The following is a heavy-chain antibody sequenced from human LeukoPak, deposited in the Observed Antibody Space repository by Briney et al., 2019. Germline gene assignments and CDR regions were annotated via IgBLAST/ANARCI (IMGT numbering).Heavy chain of an antibody. D-gene: IGHD3-9*01. Sequence: SDTLSLTCTVSGDSVSSSYWSWIRQPSGKGLEWIGRVYISGSTNYNPSLKSRVTMSVDTSKNQFSLRLSSVTAADTAVYFCARVDPHNWFDPWGQGTLVTVSS. CDR1: GDSVSSSY. CDR2: VYISGST. V-gene: IGHV4-4*07. J-gene: IGHJ5*02. CDR3: ARVDPHNWFDP.